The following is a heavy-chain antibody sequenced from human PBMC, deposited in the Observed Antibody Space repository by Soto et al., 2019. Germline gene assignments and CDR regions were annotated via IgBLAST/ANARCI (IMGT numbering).Heavy chain of an antibody. D-gene: IGHD3-22*01. CDR2: IIPIFGTA. CDR3: AREGNYYDSGGHLDY. CDR1: GGTFSSYA. Sequence: ASVKVSCKASGGTFSSYAISWVRQAPGQGLEWMGGIIPIFGTANYAQKFQGRVTITADESTSTAYMELSSLRSEDTAVYYCAREGNYYDSGGHLDYWGQGTLVTVSS. J-gene: IGHJ4*02. V-gene: IGHV1-69*13.